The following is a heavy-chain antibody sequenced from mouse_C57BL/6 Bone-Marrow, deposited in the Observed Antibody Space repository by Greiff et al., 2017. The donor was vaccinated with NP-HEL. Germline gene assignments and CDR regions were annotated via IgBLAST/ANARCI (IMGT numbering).Heavy chain of an antibody. J-gene: IGHJ3*01. V-gene: IGHV5-4*03. CDR2: ISDGGSYT. CDR1: GFTFSSYA. Sequence: EVKLMESGGGLVKPGGSLKLSCAASGFTFSSYAMSWVRQTPEKRLEWVATISDGGSYTYYPDNVKGRFTISRDNAKNNLYLQMSHLKSEDTAMYYCARAFWTWFAYWGQGTLVTVSA. CDR3: ARAFWTWFAY.